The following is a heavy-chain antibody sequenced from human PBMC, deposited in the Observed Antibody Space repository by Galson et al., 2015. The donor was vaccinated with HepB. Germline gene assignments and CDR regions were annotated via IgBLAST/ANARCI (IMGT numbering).Heavy chain of an antibody. J-gene: IGHJ4*02. CDR3: AREGSGRSGIDY. V-gene: IGHV3-33*01. Sequence: SLRLSCAASGFTFSSYGMHWVRQAPVKGLEWVAVIWYDGSNKYYADSVKGRFTISRDNSKNTLYLQMNSLRAEDTAVYYCAREGSGRSGIDYWGQGTLVTVSS. CDR1: GFTFSSYG. CDR2: IWYDGSNK. D-gene: IGHD3-10*01.